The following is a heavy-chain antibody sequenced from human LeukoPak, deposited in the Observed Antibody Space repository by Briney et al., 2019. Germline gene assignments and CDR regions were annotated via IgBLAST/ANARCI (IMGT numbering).Heavy chain of an antibody. CDR1: GFTFSSFW. D-gene: IGHD6-13*01. Sequence: PGGSLRLSCAASGFTFSSFWMSSVRQAPGKGLEWVANIKTDGSEKYYVDSVKGRFTISRDNAKNSLSLQMNSLSAEDTAVYYCTRDWGGVAAGIDYWGQGTLVTVSS. CDR3: TRDWGGVAAGIDY. CDR2: IKTDGSEK. J-gene: IGHJ4*02. V-gene: IGHV3-7*01.